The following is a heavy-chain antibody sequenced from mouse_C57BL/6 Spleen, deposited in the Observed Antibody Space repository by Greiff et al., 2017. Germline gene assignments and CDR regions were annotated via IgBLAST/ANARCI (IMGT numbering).Heavy chain of an antibody. D-gene: IGHD1-1*01. CDR3: ARRYYYGSSYGYFDY. CDR2: IDPSDSET. CDR1: GYTFTSYW. Sequence: VQLQQPGAELVRPGSSVKLSCKASGYTFTSYWMHWVKQRPIQGLEWIGNIDPSDSETHYNQKFKDKATLTVDKSSSTAYMQLSSLTSEDSAVYYCARRYYYGSSYGYFDYWGQGTTLTVSS. V-gene: IGHV1-52*01. J-gene: IGHJ2*01.